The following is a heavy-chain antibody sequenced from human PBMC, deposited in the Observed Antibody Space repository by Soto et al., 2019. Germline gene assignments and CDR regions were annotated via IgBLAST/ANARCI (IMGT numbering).Heavy chain of an antibody. CDR3: ARAVAVAADFDY. CDR2: INAGNGNT. CDR1: GYSITSYA. V-gene: IGHV1-3*01. J-gene: IGHJ4*02. D-gene: IGHD6-19*01. Sequence: ASVKVSCKASGYSITSYAIHWMRQAPGQRLEWMGWINAGNGNTKYSQKFQGRVTITRDTSASTAYMELSSLRSEDTAVYYCARAVAVAADFDYWGQGTLVTVSS.